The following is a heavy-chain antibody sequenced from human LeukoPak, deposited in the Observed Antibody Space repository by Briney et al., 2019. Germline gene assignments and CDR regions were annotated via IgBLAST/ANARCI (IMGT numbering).Heavy chain of an antibody. V-gene: IGHV4-34*01. CDR1: GGSFSGYY. CDR2: INHSGST. J-gene: IGHJ6*03. CDR3: ARQRGYCSSTSCPTYYYYYYMDV. D-gene: IGHD2-2*01. Sequence: PSETLSLTCAVYGGSFSGYYWSWIRQPPGKGLEWIGEINHSGSTNYNPSLKSRVTISVDTSKNQFSLKLSSVTAADTAVYYCARQRGYCSSTSCPTYYYYYYMDVWGKGTTVTISS.